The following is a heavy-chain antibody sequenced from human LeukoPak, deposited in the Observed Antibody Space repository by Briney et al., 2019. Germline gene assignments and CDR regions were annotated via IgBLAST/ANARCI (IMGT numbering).Heavy chain of an antibody. Sequence: PGGSLRLSCAASGFTVSSNYMTWVRQAPGKGLEWVSVIYSGGSTYYADSVKGRFTISRDNAKNSLYLQMNSLRAEDTAVYYCARAGSGSLVFDYWGQGTLVTVSS. D-gene: IGHD2-8*02. J-gene: IGHJ4*02. CDR3: ARAGSGSLVFDY. CDR1: GFTVSSNY. CDR2: IYSGGST. V-gene: IGHV3-66*01.